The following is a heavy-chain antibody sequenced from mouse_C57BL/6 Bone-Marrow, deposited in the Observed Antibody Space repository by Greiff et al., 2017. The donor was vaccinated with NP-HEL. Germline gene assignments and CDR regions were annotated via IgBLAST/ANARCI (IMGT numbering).Heavy chain of an antibody. J-gene: IGHJ2*01. CDR3: ARDGSSYPYYFDY. Sequence: VQLQQSGGGLVKPGGSLKLSCAASGFTFSSYAMSWVRQTPEKRLEWVATISDGGSYTYYPDNVKGRFTISRDNAKNNLYLQMSHLKSEDTAMYYCARDGSSYPYYFDYWGQGTTLTVSS. CDR2: ISDGGSYT. V-gene: IGHV5-4*01. CDR1: GFTFSSYA. D-gene: IGHD1-1*01.